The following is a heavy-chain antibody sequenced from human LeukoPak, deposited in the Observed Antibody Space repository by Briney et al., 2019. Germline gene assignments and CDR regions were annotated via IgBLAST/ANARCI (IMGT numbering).Heavy chain of an antibody. CDR1: GYTFTSYG. CDR2: ISAYNGNT. J-gene: IGHJ4*02. Sequence: ASVKVSCKASGYTFTSYGISWVRQAPGQGLEWMGWISAYNGNTNYAQKLQGRVTMTTDTSTSTAYMELRSLRSDDTALYYCARGSYSDSSGYLTCWGQGTLVTVSS. CDR3: ARGSYSDSSGYLTC. D-gene: IGHD3-22*01. V-gene: IGHV1-18*01.